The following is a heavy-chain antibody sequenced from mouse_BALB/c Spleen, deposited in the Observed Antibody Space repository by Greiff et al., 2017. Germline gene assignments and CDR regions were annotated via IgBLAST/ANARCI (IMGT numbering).Heavy chain of an antibody. D-gene: IGHD2-4*01. CDR3: AMIRGAWFAY. CDR1: GYSITSDYA. J-gene: IGHJ3*01. Sequence: EVHLVESGPGLVKPSQSLSLTCTVTGYSITSDYAWNWIRQFPGNKLEWMGYISYSGSTSYNPSLKSRISITRDTSKNQFFLQLNSVTTEDTATYYCAMIRGAWFAYWGQGTLVTVSA. CDR2: ISYSGST. V-gene: IGHV3-2*02.